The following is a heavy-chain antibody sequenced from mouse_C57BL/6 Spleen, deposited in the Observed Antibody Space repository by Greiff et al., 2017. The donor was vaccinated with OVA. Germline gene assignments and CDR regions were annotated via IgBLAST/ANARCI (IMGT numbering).Heavy chain of an antibody. V-gene: IGHV1-69*01. D-gene: IGHD1-1*01. CDR3: ARIDYYGSSY. CDR2: IDPSDSYT. Sequence: QVQLKQPGAELVMPGASVKLSCKASGYTFTSYWMHWVKQRPGQGLEWIGEIDPSDSYTNYNQKFKGKSTLTVDKSSSTAYMQLSSLTSEDSAVYYCARIDYYGSSYWGQGTTLTVSS. J-gene: IGHJ2*01. CDR1: GYTFTSYW.